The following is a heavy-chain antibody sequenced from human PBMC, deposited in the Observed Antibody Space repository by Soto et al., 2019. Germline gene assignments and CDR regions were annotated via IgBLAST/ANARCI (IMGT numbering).Heavy chain of an antibody. Sequence: PSETLSLTCTVSGGSISSSSYYWGWIRQPPGKGLEWIGSIYHSGSTNYNPSLKSRVTISVDTSKNQFSLNLRSVTAADTAVYYCARDGLRVAIIGDNWFDPWGQGTLVTVSS. D-gene: IGHD3-3*02. CDR2: IYHSGST. CDR3: ARDGLRVAIIGDNWFDP. J-gene: IGHJ5*02. V-gene: IGHV4-39*07. CDR1: GGSISSSSYY.